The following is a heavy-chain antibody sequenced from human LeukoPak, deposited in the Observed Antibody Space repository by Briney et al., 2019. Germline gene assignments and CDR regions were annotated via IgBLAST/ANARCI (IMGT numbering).Heavy chain of an antibody. J-gene: IGHJ6*03. Sequence: SETLSLTCAVYGGSFSGYYWGWIRQPPGKGLEWIGEINHSGSTNYNPSLKSRVTISVDTSKNQFSLKLSSVTAADTAVYYCARDRAENYYYYYMDVWGKGTTVTVSS. CDR1: GGSFSGYY. CDR2: INHSGST. CDR3: ARDRAENYYYYYMDV. V-gene: IGHV4-34*01.